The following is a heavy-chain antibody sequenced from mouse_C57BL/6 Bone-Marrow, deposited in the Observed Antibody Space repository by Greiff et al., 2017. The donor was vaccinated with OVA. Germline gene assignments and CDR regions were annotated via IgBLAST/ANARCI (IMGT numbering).Heavy chain of an antibody. Sequence: QVQLQQPGTELVKPGASVKLSCKASGYTFTSYWMHWVKQRPGQGLEWIGNINPSNGGTNYNEKFKSKATLTVDKSSSTAYMQLSSLTSEDSAVYYGAREVYYSAWFADWGQGTLVTVSA. CDR2: INPSNGGT. D-gene: IGHD1-1*01. CDR1: GYTFTSYW. CDR3: AREVYYSAWFAD. J-gene: IGHJ3*01. V-gene: IGHV1-53*01.